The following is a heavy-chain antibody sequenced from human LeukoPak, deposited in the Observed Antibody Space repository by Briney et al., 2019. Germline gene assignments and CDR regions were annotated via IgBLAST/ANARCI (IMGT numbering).Heavy chain of an antibody. D-gene: IGHD3-10*01. Sequence: SQTLSLTCAISGDSVSSNSVAWNWIRQSPSRGLEWLGRTYYRSKWYNDYAVSVKSRITINPDTSKNQFSLQLNSVTPEDTAVYYCSSALRGSGEFDYWGQGTLVTVSS. J-gene: IGHJ4*02. CDR1: GDSVSSNSVA. CDR2: TYYRSKWYN. V-gene: IGHV6-1*01. CDR3: SSALRGSGEFDY.